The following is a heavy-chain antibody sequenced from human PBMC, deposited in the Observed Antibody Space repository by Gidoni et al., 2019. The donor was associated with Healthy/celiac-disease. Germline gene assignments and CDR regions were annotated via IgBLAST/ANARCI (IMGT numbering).Heavy chain of an antibody. CDR2: IYTMGST. CDR3: ARVTRITMVQGVPPDYYYYGMDV. J-gene: IGHJ6*02. CDR1: GGSICSGSYY. Sequence: QVQLQESGPGLVKPSQTLSLTCTVSGGSICSGSYYWSWIWQPAGKGLEWIGRIYTMGSTNYNPSLKSRVTMSVDTSKDQFSLKLSSVTAADTAVYYCARVTRITMVQGVPPDYYYYGMDVWGQGTTVTVSS. V-gene: IGHV4-61*02. D-gene: IGHD3-10*01.